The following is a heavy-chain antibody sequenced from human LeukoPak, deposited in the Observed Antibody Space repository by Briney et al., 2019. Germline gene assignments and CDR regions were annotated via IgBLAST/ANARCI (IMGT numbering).Heavy chain of an antibody. CDR2: ISSSGSTI. CDR3: ARRGVLWFGELFYYGMDV. Sequence: KSGGSLRLSCSASGSTFSDYYMSWIRQAPGKGLEWVSYISSSGSTIYYADSVKGRFTISRDNAKNSLYLQMNSLRAEDTAVYYCARRGVLWFGELFYYGMDVWGQGTTVTVSS. CDR1: GSTFSDYY. V-gene: IGHV3-11*01. D-gene: IGHD3-10*01. J-gene: IGHJ6*02.